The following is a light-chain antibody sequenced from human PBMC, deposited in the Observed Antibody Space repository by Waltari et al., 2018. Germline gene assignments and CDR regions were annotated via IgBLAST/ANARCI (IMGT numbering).Light chain of an antibody. CDR3: QQLNSYPIT. J-gene: IGKJ5*01. CDR1: QGISSF. CDR2: AAS. Sequence: IQLTQSPSSLSASVGDRVTITCRASQGISSFLAWYQQKPGKAPKVLSYAASTLQSGVPSRFSGSGSGTDVTLTISSLQPEDFATCYCQQLNSYPITFGQGTRLEIK. V-gene: IGKV1-9*01.